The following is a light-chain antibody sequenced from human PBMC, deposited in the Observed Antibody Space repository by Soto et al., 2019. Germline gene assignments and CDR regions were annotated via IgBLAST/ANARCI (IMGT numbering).Light chain of an antibody. CDR2: AAS. Sequence: DIQMTQSPSSLSRSVGDRVTITCRASQDLDRWLAWYQQKPGEAPKVLIFAASSLQRGLPSRFRGGGYGTDLSITISSMQHEDFATYYRKQSRSFTLTFGGGTKVDIK. CDR3: KQSRSFTLT. V-gene: IGKV1-12*01. J-gene: IGKJ4*01. CDR1: QDLDRW.